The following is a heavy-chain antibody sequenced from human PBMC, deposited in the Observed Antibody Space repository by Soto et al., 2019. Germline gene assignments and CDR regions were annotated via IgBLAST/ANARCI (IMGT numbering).Heavy chain of an antibody. CDR1: GGSISSYY. J-gene: IGHJ4*02. Sequence: SSETLSLTCTVSGGSISSYYWSWIRQPPGKGLEWIGYIYYSGSTNYNPSLKSRVTISVDTSKNQFSLKLSSVTAADTAVYYCARDRYGDSDYWGQGTLVTVSS. CDR3: ARDRYGDSDY. V-gene: IGHV4-59*01. D-gene: IGHD4-17*01. CDR2: IYYSGST.